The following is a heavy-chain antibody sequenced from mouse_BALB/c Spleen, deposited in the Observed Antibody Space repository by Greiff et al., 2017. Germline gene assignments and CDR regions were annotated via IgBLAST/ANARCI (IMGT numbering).Heavy chain of an antibody. Sequence: EVKLVESGPGLVKPSQSLSLTCTVTGYSITSDYAWNWIRQFPGNKLEWMGYISYSGSTSYNPSLKSRISITRDTSKNQFFLQLNSVTTEDTATYYCARDGSSWYYAMDYWGQGTSVTVSS. CDR3: ARDGSSWYYAMDY. CDR1: GYSITSDYA. CDR2: ISYSGST. D-gene: IGHD1-1*01. V-gene: IGHV3-2*02. J-gene: IGHJ4*01.